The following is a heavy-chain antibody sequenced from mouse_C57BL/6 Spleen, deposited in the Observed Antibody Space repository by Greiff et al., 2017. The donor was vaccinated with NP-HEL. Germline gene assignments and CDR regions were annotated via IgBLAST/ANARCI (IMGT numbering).Heavy chain of an antibody. CDR1: GYTFTSYW. Sequence: QVQLQQPGAELVMPGASVKLSCKASGYTFTSYWMHWVKQRPGQGLEWIGEIDPSDSYTNYNQKFKGKSTLTVDKSSSTAYMQLSSLTSEDSAVYYCARGGSSGYGFAYWVQGTLVTVSA. V-gene: IGHV1-69*01. CDR3: ARGGSSGYGFAY. CDR2: IDPSDSYT. D-gene: IGHD3-2*02. J-gene: IGHJ3*01.